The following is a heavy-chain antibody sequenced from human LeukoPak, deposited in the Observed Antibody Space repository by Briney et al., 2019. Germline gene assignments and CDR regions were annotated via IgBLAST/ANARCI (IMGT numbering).Heavy chain of an antibody. CDR3: VKDYATIAAAANPLFDY. V-gene: IGHV3-15*01. D-gene: IGHD6-13*01. Sequence: GGSLRLSCAASRFTFSDAWMSWFRQAPGKGLEWVGRIKRKTDGGTTDYAAPVKGRFTISRDDSENTLYLQMNSLRAEDTAVYYCVKDYATIAAAANPLFDYWGQGALVTVSS. J-gene: IGHJ4*02. CDR2: IKRKTDGGTT. CDR1: RFTFSDAW.